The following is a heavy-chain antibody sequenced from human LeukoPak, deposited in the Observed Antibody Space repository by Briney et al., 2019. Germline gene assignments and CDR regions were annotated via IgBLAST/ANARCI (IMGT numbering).Heavy chain of an antibody. CDR3: AREEDGGYFDY. CDR1: GYTFTNYG. D-gene: IGHD2-15*01. CDR2: ISGYNGKT. Sequence: GASVKVSCKASGYTFTNYGISWVRQAPGQGLEWMGWISGYNGKTNYAQKLQGRVTMTRDTSTSTVYMELNSLRSEDTAVYYCAREEDGGYFDYWGQGTLVTVSS. J-gene: IGHJ4*02. V-gene: IGHV1-18*01.